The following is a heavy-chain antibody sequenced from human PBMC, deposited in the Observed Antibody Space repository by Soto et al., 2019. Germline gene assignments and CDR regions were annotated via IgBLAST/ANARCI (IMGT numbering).Heavy chain of an antibody. J-gene: IGHJ1*01. CDR2: IYYSGST. CDR3: ARNNSSSPNFQH. D-gene: IGHD6-6*01. CDR1: GGSISSYY. V-gene: IGHV4-59*01. Sequence: SETLSLTCTVSGGSISSYYWSWIRQPPGKGLEWIGYIYYSGSTNYNPSLKSRVTISVDTSKNQFSLKLSSVTAADTAVYYCARNNSSSPNFQHWGQGTLVTAPQ.